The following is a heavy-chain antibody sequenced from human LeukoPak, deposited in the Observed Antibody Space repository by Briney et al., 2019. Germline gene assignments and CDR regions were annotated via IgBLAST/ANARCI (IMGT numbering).Heavy chain of an antibody. V-gene: IGHV3-49*04. CDR2: IRSKAYGGTT. CDR3: TRDRGYSYGHNDY. Sequence: GGSLRLSCAASGFSFSDYSMTWVRQAPGKGLEWVGFIRSKAYGGTTEYAASVKGRFTISRDDSKSIAYLQMNSLKTEDTAVYYCTRDRGYSYGHNDYWGQGTLVTVSS. CDR1: GFSFSDYS. J-gene: IGHJ4*02. D-gene: IGHD5-18*01.